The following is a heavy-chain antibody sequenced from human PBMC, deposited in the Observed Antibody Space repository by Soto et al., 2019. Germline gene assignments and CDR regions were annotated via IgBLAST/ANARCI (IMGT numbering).Heavy chain of an antibody. V-gene: IGHV1-8*01. D-gene: IGHD6-19*01. J-gene: IGHJ2*01. CDR2: MNPNSGNT. CDR1: GYTFTSYD. CDR3: ARNTYSSGWYHYWYFDL. Sequence: ASVKVSCKASGYTFTSYDINWVRQATGQGLEWMGWMNPNSGNTGYAQKFQGRVTMTRNTSISTAYMELSSLRSEDTAVYYCARNTYSSGWYHYWYFDLWGRGTLVTVSS.